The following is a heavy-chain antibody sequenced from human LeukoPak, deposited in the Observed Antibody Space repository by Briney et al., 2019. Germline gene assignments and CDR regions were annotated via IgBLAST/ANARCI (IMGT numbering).Heavy chain of an antibody. Sequence: GGSLRLSCAASGFTFSSYSMNWVRQAPGKGLEWVSSISSSSSYIYYADSVKGRFTISRDNAKNSLYPQMNSLRAEDTAVYYCARDLAIFGVVIASGAFDIWGQGTMVTVSS. CDR3: ARDLAIFGVVIASGAFDI. CDR2: ISSSSSYI. CDR1: GFTFSSYS. V-gene: IGHV3-21*01. D-gene: IGHD3-3*01. J-gene: IGHJ3*02.